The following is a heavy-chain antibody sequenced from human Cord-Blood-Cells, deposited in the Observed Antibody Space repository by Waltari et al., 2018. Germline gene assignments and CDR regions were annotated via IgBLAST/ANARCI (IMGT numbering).Heavy chain of an antibody. CDR3: ARDIGHDFWSGYYTDAFDI. V-gene: IGHV4-31*03. J-gene: IGHJ3*02. CDR1: GGSISSGGYY. Sequence: QVQLQESGPGLVKPSQTLSLTCTVSGGSISSGGYYWSWIRQHPGKGLEWIGYIYYSGSTYYNPSLKSRVTISVDTSKNQFSLKLSSVTAADTAMYYCARDIGHDFWSGYYTDAFDIWGQGTMVTVSS. CDR2: IYYSGST. D-gene: IGHD3-3*01.